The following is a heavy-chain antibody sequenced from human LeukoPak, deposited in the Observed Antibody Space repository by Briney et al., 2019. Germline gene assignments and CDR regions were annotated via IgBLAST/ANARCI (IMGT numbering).Heavy chain of an antibody. CDR2: IYYSGST. V-gene: IGHV4-39*07. Sequence: PSETLSLTCTVSGGSISSSSYYWGWIRQPPGKGLEWIGSIYYSGSTYYNPSLKSRVTISVDRSKNQFSLKLSSVTAADTAVYYCARVRVVVVPAAIEVVDAFDIWGQGTMVTVSS. J-gene: IGHJ3*02. CDR3: ARVRVVVVPAAIEVVDAFDI. CDR1: GGSISSSSYY. D-gene: IGHD2-2*01.